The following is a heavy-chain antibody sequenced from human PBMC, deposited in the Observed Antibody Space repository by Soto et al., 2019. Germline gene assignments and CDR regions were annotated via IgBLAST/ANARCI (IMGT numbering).Heavy chain of an antibody. Sequence: QVQLQESGPGLVKPSETLSLTCTVSGGSISSYYWSWIRQPPGKGLEWIGYIYYSGSTNYNPSLRSRDTLSVDPSKNRSSLKLSSVTAADTAVYYCARRWGYAFDIWGQGTMVTVSS. CDR3: ARRWGYAFDI. D-gene: IGHD1-26*01. V-gene: IGHV4-59*08. CDR2: IYYSGST. CDR1: GGSISSYY. J-gene: IGHJ3*02.